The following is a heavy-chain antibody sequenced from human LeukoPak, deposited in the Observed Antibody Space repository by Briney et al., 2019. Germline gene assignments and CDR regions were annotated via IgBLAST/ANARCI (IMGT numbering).Heavy chain of an antibody. Sequence: SETLSLTCAVYGGSFSGYYWSWIRQPPGKGLEWIGEINHSGSTNYNPSLKSRATISVDTSKNQFSLKLSSVTAADTAVYYCAVEYYYDSSGYGDYWGQGTLVTVSS. CDR1: GGSFSGYY. CDR3: AVEYYYDSSGYGDY. D-gene: IGHD3-22*01. J-gene: IGHJ4*02. CDR2: INHSGST. V-gene: IGHV4-34*01.